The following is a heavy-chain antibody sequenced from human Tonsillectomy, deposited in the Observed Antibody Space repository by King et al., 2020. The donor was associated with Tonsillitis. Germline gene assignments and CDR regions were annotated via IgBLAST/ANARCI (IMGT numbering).Heavy chain of an antibody. CDR1: GFTFSTYR. J-gene: IGHJ4*02. D-gene: IGHD1-26*01. CDR3: ARDTSESDHIFDS. CDR2: IYSSSNYI. V-gene: IGHV3-21*01. Sequence: VQLVESGGGLVKPGGSLRLSCAASGFTFSTYRMNWVRQAPGKGLEWVATIYSSSNYIYYADSVKGRFTISRDNAKSSLYLQMSSLRAEDTAVYYCARDTSESDHIFDSWGQGTLVTVSS.